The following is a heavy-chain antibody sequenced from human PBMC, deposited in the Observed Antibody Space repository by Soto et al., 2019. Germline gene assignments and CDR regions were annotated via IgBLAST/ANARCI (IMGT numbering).Heavy chain of an antibody. V-gene: IGHV1-18*01. CDR1: GYTFTSYG. J-gene: IGHJ6*02. CDR3: ARGYNWNDARYYYGMDV. CDR2: INAYNGNT. D-gene: IGHD1-1*01. Sequence: ASVKVSCKASGYTFTSYGISWVRQAPGQGLEWMGWINAYNGNTNYSQKFQGRVTITRDTSASTAYMELSSVTAADTAVYYCARGYNWNDARYYYGMDVWGQGTTVTVSS.